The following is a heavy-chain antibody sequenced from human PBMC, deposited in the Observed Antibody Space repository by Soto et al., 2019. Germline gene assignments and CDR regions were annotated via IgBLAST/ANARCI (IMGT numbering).Heavy chain of an antibody. J-gene: IGHJ4*02. CDR1: GGSISSGDYY. CDR3: ARSPWIRTYYFDY. V-gene: IGHV4-30-4*01. Sequence: PSETLSLTCTVSGGSISSGDYYWSWIRQPPGKGLEWIGYIYYSGSTYYNPSLKSRVTISVDTSKNQFSLKLSSVTAADTAVYYCARSPWIRTYYFDYWGQGNLVPVSS. CDR2: IYYSGST. D-gene: IGHD5-12*01.